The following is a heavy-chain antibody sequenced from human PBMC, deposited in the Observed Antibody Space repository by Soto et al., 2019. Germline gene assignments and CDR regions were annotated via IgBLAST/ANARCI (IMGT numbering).Heavy chain of an antibody. CDR1: GFTFSDYY. J-gene: IGHJ6*04. V-gene: IGHV3-11*01. CDR3: ARDYSNIRFLEWLQDSTWGVMDV. CDR2: ISSSGSTI. Sequence: QVQLVESGGGLVKPGGSLRLSCAASGFTFSDYYMSWIRQAPGKGLEWVSYISSSGSTIYYADSVKGRFTISRDNAKNSLYLQMNSLRAEDTAVYYCARDYSNIRFLEWLQDSTWGVMDVWGKGTTVTVSS. D-gene: IGHD3-3*01.